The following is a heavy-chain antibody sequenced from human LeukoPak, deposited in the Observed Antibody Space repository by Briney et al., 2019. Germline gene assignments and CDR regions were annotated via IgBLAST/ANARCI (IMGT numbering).Heavy chain of an antibody. Sequence: SETLSLTCTVSGGSISSYYWGWIRQPPGKGLEWIGSIYYSGSTYYNPSLKSRVTISVDTSKNQFSLKLSSVTAADTAVYYCARLSAMVRGVWDWFDPWGQGTLVTVSS. CDR1: GGSISSYY. CDR2: IYYSGST. CDR3: ARLSAMVRGVWDWFDP. D-gene: IGHD3-10*01. V-gene: IGHV4-39*01. J-gene: IGHJ5*02.